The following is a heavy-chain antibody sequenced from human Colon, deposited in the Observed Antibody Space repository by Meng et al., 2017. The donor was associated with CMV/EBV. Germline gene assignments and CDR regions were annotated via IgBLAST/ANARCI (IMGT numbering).Heavy chain of an antibody. CDR3: AKAHYADPS. D-gene: IGHD4-17*01. CDR2: ISAGGFST. Sequence: GESLKISCAASGFTVSSNYMSWVRQAPGKGLEWVSAISAGGFSTFYADSVKGRYTISRDNSKNMVFLHINSLRAEDTAVYYCAKAHYADPSWGQGTLVTVSS. J-gene: IGHJ5*02. V-gene: IGHV3-23*01. CDR1: GFTVSSNY.